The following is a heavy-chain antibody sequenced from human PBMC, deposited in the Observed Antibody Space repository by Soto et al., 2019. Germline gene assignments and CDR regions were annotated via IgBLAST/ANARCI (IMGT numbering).Heavy chain of an antibody. J-gene: IGHJ6*02. D-gene: IGHD3-10*01. CDR1: GYSFTSYW. CDR2: IDPSDSYI. CDR3: AGGVRGVLGYYYYGMDV. Sequence: GESLKISCKGSGYSFTSYWISWVRQMPGKGLEWMGRIDPSDSYINYSPSFQGHVTISADKSISTAYLQWSSLKASDTAMYYCAGGVRGVLGYYYYGMDVWGQGTTVTVSS. V-gene: IGHV5-10-1*01.